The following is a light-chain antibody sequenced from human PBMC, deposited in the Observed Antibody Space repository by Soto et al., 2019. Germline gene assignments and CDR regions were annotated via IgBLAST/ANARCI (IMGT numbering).Light chain of an antibody. CDR1: SGDIGGYNY. J-gene: IGLJ2*01. CDR3: SSYTTNITPVV. Sequence: QSVLTQPASVSGSPGQSITISCTGTSGDIGGYNYVSWYQQHPGKAPKLLISEVTNRPSGVSNRFSGSKSGNTASLTISGLQAEDEADYYCSSYTTNITPVVFGGRTQLTVL. CDR2: EVT. V-gene: IGLV2-14*01.